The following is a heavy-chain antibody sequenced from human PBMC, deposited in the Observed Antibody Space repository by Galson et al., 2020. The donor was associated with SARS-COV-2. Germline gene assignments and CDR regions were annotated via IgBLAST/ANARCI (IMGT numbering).Heavy chain of an antibody. CDR2: ISSSSGYI. D-gene: IGHD3-22*01. J-gene: IGHJ1*01. Sequence: GGSLRLSCAASGFSFSSYSMNWVRQAPGKGPEWVSSISSSSGYISYADSVKGRFTISRDNAKNSLYLQMNSLRAEDTAVYYCTRDRDSSTWPAEYFLHWGQGTLVTVSS. V-gene: IGHV3-21*01. CDR3: TRDRDSSTWPAEYFLH. CDR1: GFSFSSYS.